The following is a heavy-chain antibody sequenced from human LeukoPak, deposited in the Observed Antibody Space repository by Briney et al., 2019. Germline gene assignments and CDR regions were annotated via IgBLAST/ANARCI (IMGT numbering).Heavy chain of an antibody. CDR1: GFTFSSYW. V-gene: IGHV3-23*01. CDR2: ISGSGGST. D-gene: IGHD6-6*01. J-gene: IGHJ6*03. Sequence: PGGSLRLSCAASGFTFSSYWMSWVRQAPGKGLEWVSAISGSGGSTYYADSVKGRFTISRDNSKNTLYLQMNSLRAEDTAVYYCAKHRSPAIYYMDVWGKGTTVTVSS. CDR3: AKHRSPAIYYMDV.